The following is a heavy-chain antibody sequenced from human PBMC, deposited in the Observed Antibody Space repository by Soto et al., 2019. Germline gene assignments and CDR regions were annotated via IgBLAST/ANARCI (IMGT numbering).Heavy chain of an antibody. CDR2: ISSSTGTI. CDR3: ARVYGIAVAGTRDF. CDR1: GFTFRTYN. D-gene: IGHD6-19*01. V-gene: IGHV3-48*01. Sequence: EVHLVESGGGLVQPGGSLRLSCAASGFTFRTYNMNWVRQAPGKGLEWVSYISSSTGTIYYADSVKGRFTISRDNAKNSLYLQMNSLRAEDTAVYYCARVYGIAVAGTRDFWGQGTLVTVSS. J-gene: IGHJ4*02.